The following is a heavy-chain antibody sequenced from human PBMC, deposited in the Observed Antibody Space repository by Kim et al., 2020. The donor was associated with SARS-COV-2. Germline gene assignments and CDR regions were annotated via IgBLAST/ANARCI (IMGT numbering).Heavy chain of an antibody. J-gene: IGHJ5*02. CDR1: GGSLTGSY. CDR3: AQDGSSSGFFAS. V-gene: IGHV4-34*01. CDR2: MDHIGTA. D-gene: IGHD2-2*03. Sequence: SETLSLTCAVHGGSLTGSYISWVSQAPGQGQGWIGEMDHIGTANTNPSLSSRLPISVDPSTNKHSLRLNSVTAAATDVYYCAQDGSSSGFFASGVQG.